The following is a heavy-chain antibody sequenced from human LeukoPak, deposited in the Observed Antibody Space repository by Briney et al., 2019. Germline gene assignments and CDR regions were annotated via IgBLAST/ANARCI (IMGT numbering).Heavy chain of an antibody. CDR1: GYTFTSYG. V-gene: IGHV1-18*01. CDR3: ARDNTVDDFWSGYLFDY. J-gene: IGHJ4*02. D-gene: IGHD3-3*01. CDR2: ISAYNGNT. Sequence: ASVRVSCKASGYTFTSYGISWVRQAPGQGLEWMGWISAYNGNTNYAQKLQGRVTMTTDTSTSTAYMELRSLRSDDTAVYYCARDNTVDDFWSGYLFDYWGQGTLVTVSS.